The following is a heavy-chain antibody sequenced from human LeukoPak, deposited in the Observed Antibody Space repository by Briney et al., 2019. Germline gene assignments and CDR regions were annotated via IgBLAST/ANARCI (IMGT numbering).Heavy chain of an antibody. J-gene: IGHJ6*03. Sequence: NPGGSLGLSCAASGFTFSSYSMNWVRQAPGKGLEWVSSISSSSSYIYYADSVKGRFTISRDNAKNSLYLQMNSLRAEDTAVYYCARGYSSSWHHYYYYMDVWGKGTTVTDSS. D-gene: IGHD6-13*01. V-gene: IGHV3-21*01. CDR2: ISSSSSYI. CDR1: GFTFSSYS. CDR3: ARGYSSSWHHYYYYMDV.